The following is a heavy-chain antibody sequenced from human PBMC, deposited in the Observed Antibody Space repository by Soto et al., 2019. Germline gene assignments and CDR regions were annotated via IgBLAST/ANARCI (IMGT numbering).Heavy chain of an antibody. CDR3: AKGGYSATLYYYYYYMDV. V-gene: IGHV3-23*01. CDR1: GFTFSSYS. J-gene: IGHJ6*03. D-gene: IGHD2-15*01. CDR2: ISGSGGST. Sequence: GGSLRLSCAASGFTFSSYSMSWVRQAPGKGLEWVSAISGSGGSTYYADSVKGRFTISRDNSKNTLYLQMNSLRAEDTAVYYCAKGGYSATLYYYYYYMDVWGKGTTVTV.